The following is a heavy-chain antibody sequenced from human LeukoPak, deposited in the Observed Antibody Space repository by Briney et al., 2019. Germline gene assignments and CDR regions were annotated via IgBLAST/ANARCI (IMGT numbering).Heavy chain of an antibody. J-gene: IGHJ4*02. D-gene: IGHD4-23*01. CDR3: ARDRYGGYYFDY. CDR1: GGSISSYY. CDR2: IYYSGST. Sequence: PSETLSLTCTVSGGSISSYYWSWIRQPPGKGLEWIGYIYYSGSTNYNPSLKSRVTISVDTSKNQFSLKLSSVTAADTAVYYCARDRYGGYYFDYWGQGTLVTVSS. V-gene: IGHV4-59*01.